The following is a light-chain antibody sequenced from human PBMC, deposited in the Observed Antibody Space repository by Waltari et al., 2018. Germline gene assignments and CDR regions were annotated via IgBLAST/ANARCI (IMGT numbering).Light chain of an antibody. CDR1: QSVRNN. J-gene: IGKJ1*01. CDR3: QQYNNWPPWT. Sequence: EIVMTQSPATLSVSPGERATLYCRASQSVRNNLVWYQQKPGQAPRLLIYGASTRVTGIPARFSGSGSGTEFTLTISSLQSEDFAVYYCQQYNNWPPWTFDQGTKVEIK. CDR2: GAS. V-gene: IGKV3-15*01.